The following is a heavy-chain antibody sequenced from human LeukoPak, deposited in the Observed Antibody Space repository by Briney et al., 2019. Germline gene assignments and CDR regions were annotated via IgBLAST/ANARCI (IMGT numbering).Heavy chain of an antibody. J-gene: IGHJ4*02. CDR2: IKRDGNEI. D-gene: IGHD1-14*01. Sequence: GGSLRLSCAASGFTFSSYWMSWVRQAPGKGLEWVANIKRDGNEIYYVDSVKGRVTISRDNAKNSLYLQMSSLRVEDTAVYFCVRLTTTEPPAFEYWGQGTLVTVSS. CDR3: VRLTTTEPPAFEY. V-gene: IGHV3-7*01. CDR1: GFTFSSYW.